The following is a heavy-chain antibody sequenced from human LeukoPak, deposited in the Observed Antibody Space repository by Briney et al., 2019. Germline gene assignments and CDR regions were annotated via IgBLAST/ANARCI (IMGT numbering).Heavy chain of an antibody. J-gene: IGHJ4*02. D-gene: IGHD3-22*01. CDR2: ISGSGGST. CDR1: GFTFSSYA. CDR3: AKDYYDSSGYYYPPGY. Sequence: GGSLRLSCAASGFTFSSYAMSWVRQAPGKGLEWVSAISGSGGSTYYADSVKGRFTISRDNSKNTLYLQMNSLRAEDTAVYYCAKDYYDSSGYYYPPGYWGQGTLVTVSS. V-gene: IGHV3-23*01.